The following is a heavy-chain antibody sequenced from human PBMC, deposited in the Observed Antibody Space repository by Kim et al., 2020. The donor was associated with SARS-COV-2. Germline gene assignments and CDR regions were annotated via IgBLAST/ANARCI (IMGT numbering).Heavy chain of an antibody. Sequence: GGSLRLSCAASGFTFSNAWMSWVRQAPGKGLEWVGRIKSKTDGGTTDYAAPVKGRFTISRDDSKNTLYLQMNSLKTEDTAVYYCTTDPRYYDFWSGYSDPYYYYYGRDVWGQGTTVTVSS. CDR2: IKSKTDGGTT. CDR1: GFTFSNAW. J-gene: IGHJ6*02. D-gene: IGHD3-3*01. CDR3: TTDPRYYDFWSGYSDPYYYYYGRDV. V-gene: IGHV3-15*01.